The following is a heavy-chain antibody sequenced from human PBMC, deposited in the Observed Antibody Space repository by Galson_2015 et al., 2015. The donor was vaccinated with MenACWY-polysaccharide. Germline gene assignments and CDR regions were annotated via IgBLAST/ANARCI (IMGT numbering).Heavy chain of an antibody. CDR2: ISYDETNK. CDR3: ARAYCDRITCYGMDV. J-gene: IGHJ6*02. D-gene: IGHD2/OR15-2a*01. Sequence: SLRLSCAASGFTFNSYAMHWVRQAPGKGLEWLAVISYDETNKYYADSVKGRFTISRDNSKNTPYLQMNSLRAEDTAVFYCARAYCDRITCYGMDVWGQGTTVAVSS. CDR1: GFTFNSYA. V-gene: IGHV3-30-3*01.